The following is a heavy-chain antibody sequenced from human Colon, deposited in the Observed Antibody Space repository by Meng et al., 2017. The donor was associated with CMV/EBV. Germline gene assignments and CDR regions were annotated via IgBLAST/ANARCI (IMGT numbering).Heavy chain of an antibody. CDR1: GFTFSNSW. Sequence: GGSLRLSCAASGFTFSNSWMHWVRQGPGKGPLWVSRINPDGSSTSYADSVKGRFTISRDNAKNTVFLQMNSLRAEDTAVYYCALRLRNSDGMDVWGQGTTVTVSS. CDR3: ALRLRNSDGMDV. J-gene: IGHJ6*02. CDR2: INPDGSST. V-gene: IGHV3-74*01. D-gene: IGHD3-16*01.